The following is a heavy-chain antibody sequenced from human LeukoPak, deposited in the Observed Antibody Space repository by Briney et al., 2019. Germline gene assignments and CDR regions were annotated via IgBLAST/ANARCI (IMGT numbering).Heavy chain of an antibody. J-gene: IGHJ4*02. D-gene: IGHD6-13*01. CDR1: GFTFSSYS. CDR2: ISGSGGST. V-gene: IGHV3-23*01. Sequence: GGSLRLSCAASGFTFSSYSMNWVRQAPGKGLEWVSAISGSGGSTYYADSVKGRFTISRDNSKNTLYLQMNSLRAEDTAVYYCAKDSIAAAGKFDYWGQGTLVTVSS. CDR3: AKDSIAAAGKFDY.